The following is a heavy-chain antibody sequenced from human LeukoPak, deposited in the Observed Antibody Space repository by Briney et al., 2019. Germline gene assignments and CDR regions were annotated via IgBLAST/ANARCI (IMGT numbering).Heavy chain of an antibody. J-gene: IGHJ5*02. V-gene: IGHV3-21*04. CDR3: ARAYGSSSGWFDP. CDR2: VSSSSSYI. CDR1: GFTFSSYS. Sequence: GGSLRLSCAASGFTFSSYSMNWVRQAPGKGLEWVSSVSSSSSYIYYADSVKGRFTISRDNAKNSLYLQMNSLRAKDMALYYCARAYGSSSGWFDPWGQGTLVTVSS. D-gene: IGHD6-6*01.